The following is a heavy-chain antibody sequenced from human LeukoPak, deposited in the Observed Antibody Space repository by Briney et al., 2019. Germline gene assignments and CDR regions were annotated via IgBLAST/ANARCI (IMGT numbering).Heavy chain of an antibody. CDR2: MYQDGSEK. CDR3: ARGPLAGTSSY. CDR1: GFIFNSYW. J-gene: IGHJ4*02. Sequence: GGSLRLSCAASGFIFNSYWVTWVRQAPGKGLEWVANMYQDGSEKYYVDSVKGRFTISRDNAKNSLYLQMDSLRAEDTAVYYCARGPLAGTSSYWGQGTLVTVSS. D-gene: IGHD1-7*01. V-gene: IGHV3-7*01.